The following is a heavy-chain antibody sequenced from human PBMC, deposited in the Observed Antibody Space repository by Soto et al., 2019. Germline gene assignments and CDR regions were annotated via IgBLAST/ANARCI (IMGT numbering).Heavy chain of an antibody. CDR1: GVVVSDFQ. V-gene: IGHV3-21*01. J-gene: IGHJ4*02. CDR3: ARDNLAFQGAFDL. CDR2: ITGTSAFT. Sequence: SLRLGCAACGVVVSDFQFNWVRQAPGGGLEWLSSITGTSAFTEYAESIEGRFTISRDNPNKLLFLHMDNLRPEDTAVYYCARDNLAFQGAFDLWGQATLVTVSS. D-gene: IGHD3-16*01.